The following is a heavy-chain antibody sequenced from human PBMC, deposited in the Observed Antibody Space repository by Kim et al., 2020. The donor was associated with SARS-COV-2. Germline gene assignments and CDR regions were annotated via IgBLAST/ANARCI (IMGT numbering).Heavy chain of an antibody. J-gene: IGHJ3*02. Sequence: SETLSLTCTVSGGSISSGGYYWSWIRQHPGKGLEWIGYIYYSGSTYYNPSLKSRVTISVDTSKNQFSLKLSSVTAADTAVYYCARAQGRTIFGVVIIVNAFDIWGQGTMSPSLQ. V-gene: IGHV4-31*03. CDR1: GGSISSGGYY. D-gene: IGHD3-3*01. CDR2: IYYSGST. CDR3: ARAQGRTIFGVVIIVNAFDI.